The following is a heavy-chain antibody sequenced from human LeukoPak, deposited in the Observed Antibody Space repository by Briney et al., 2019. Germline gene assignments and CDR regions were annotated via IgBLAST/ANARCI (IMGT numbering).Heavy chain of an antibody. CDR3: ARGNLWSLYYYVMDV. CDR2: VYYSGST. Sequence: SEALSLTCTVSGGSISSYYWSWIRQPPGKGLEWIGYVYYSGSTDYNPSLKSRATISVDTSKNQFSLRLSSVTAADTAVYYCARGNLWSLYYYVMDVWGQGTTVTVSS. D-gene: IGHD3-10*01. V-gene: IGHV4-59*01. CDR1: GGSISSYY. J-gene: IGHJ6*02.